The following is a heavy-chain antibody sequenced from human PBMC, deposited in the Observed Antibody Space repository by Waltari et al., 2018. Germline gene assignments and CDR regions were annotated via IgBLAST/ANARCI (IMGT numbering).Heavy chain of an antibody. D-gene: IGHD2-15*01. CDR3: VRSGGGRTLHYYYMDV. J-gene: IGHJ6*03. CDR2: INPNSGGT. Sequence: QVQLVQSGAEVKKPGASVKVSCKASGYTFTGYYMHWVRQAPGQGLEWMGWINPNSGGTNYAQKFQGRVTMTRDTSISTAYMELSRLRSDDTAVYYCVRSGGGRTLHYYYMDVWGKGTTVTVSS. V-gene: IGHV1-2*02. CDR1: GYTFTGYY.